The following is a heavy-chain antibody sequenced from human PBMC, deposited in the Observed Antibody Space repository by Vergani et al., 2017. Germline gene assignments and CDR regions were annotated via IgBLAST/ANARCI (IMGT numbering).Heavy chain of an antibody. D-gene: IGHD3-22*01. CDR3: GSVGWSYYDSSCYDSAPGGWFDP. CDR1: GYSFTSYW. J-gene: IGHJ5*02. CDR2: IDPSDAYT. Sequence: EVQLVQSGAEVKKPGESLRISCKGSGYSFTSYWISWVRQMTGKGLEWMGRIDPSDAYTNYSPSFQGHVTISADKSISTAYLQWSSLKASETAMYYCGSVGWSYYDSSCYDSAPGGWFDPWGQGTLVTVSS. V-gene: IGHV5-10-1*03.